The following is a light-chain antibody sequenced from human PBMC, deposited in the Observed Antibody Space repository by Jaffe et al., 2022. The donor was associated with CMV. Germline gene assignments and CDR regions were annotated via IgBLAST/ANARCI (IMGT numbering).Light chain of an antibody. J-gene: IGLJ3*02. CDR3: TSYTKSNTWV. Sequence: QSALTQPASVSGSPGQSITISCTGTSSDVGGYNYVSWFHQHPGKAPKLMIYEVNNRPSGISNRFSGSKSGNTASLTISGLQAEDEADYYCTSYTKSNTWVFGGGTRLTVL. V-gene: IGLV2-14*03. CDR1: SSDVGGYNY. CDR2: EVN.